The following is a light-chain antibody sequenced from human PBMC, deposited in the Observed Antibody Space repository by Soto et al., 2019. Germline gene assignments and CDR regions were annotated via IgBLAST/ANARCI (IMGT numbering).Light chain of an antibody. J-gene: IGKJ3*01. Sequence: DIQMTQSPSSLSASVGARVTITCRASQGISNYLAWYQQKPGKVPKLLIYAASTLQSGVPSRFSGSGSGTDFTLTISSLQPEDVATYYCQKYNSAPPELTFGPGTKVDIK. CDR1: QGISNY. V-gene: IGKV1-27*01. CDR2: AAS. CDR3: QKYNSAPPELT.